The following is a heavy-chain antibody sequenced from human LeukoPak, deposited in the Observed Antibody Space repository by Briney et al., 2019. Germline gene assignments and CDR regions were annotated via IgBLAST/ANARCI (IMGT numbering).Heavy chain of an antibody. D-gene: IGHD5-18*01. CDR2: IYYSGST. Sequence: SETLSLTCTVSGGSISSSSYYWGWIRQPPGKWLEWIGSIYYSGSTYYNPSLKSRVTISVDTSKNQFSLKLSSVTAADTAVYYCARHVEYSCGYVYWGQGTLVTVSS. CDR3: ARHVEYSCGYVY. J-gene: IGHJ4*02. CDR1: GGSISSSSYY. V-gene: IGHV4-39*01.